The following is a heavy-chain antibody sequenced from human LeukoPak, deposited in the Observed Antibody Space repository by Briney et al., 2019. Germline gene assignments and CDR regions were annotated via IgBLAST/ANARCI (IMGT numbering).Heavy chain of an antibody. V-gene: IGHV4-4*07. CDR2: IYTSGST. CDR1: GGSISSYY. CDR3: ARDSRYSSGSPRDWFDP. J-gene: IGHJ5*02. Sequence: SETLSLTCTVSGGSISSYYWSWIRQPAGKGLEWIGRIYTSGSTNYNPSLKSRVTISVDTSKNQFSLKLSSVTAADTGVYYCARDSRYSSGSPRDWFDPWGQGTLVTVSS. D-gene: IGHD3-22*01.